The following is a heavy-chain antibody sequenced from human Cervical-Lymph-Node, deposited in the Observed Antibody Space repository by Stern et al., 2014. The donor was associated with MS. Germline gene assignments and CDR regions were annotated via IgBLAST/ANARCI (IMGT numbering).Heavy chain of an antibody. V-gene: IGHV1-69*01. CDR1: GGHFISYT. CDR3: AGDPNYYYYYGMDV. CDR2: IVPIVGTA. Sequence: QMQLVQSGAEVKKPGSSVKVSCKASGGHFISYTFSWVRQAPGQGLEWMGGIVPIVGTANYAQKFQGRVTITADESTSTAYMELSNLRSEDTAVYYCAGDPNYYYYYGMDVWGQGTTVTVSS. J-gene: IGHJ6*02.